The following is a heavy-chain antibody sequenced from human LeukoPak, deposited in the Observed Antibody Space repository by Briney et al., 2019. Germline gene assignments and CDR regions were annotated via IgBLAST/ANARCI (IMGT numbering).Heavy chain of an antibody. CDR3: ATNYYDAFDI. J-gene: IGHJ3*02. Sequence: PSETLSLTCTVSGGSISSYYWSWIRQPPGKGLEWIGYIYYSGSTNYNPSLKSRVTISVDTSKNQFSLKLSSVTAADTAVYYCATNYYDAFDIWGQGTMVTVSS. V-gene: IGHV4-59*08. CDR2: IYYSGST. CDR1: GGSISSYY. D-gene: IGHD3-10*01.